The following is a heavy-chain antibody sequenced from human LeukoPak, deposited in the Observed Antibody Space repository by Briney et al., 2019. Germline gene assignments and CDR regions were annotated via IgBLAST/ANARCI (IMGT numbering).Heavy chain of an antibody. CDR2: ISSDGSST. Sequence: GSLSLSCAASGSPLTNQWMPGVRQTPGKGLVWVSRISSDGSSTTYADSVKGRFTISRDNAKNTLYLQMNNLRAEDTAMYYCARDQRVTGRPDIDYWGQGTLVIVSS. J-gene: IGHJ4*02. CDR1: GSPLTNQW. V-gene: IGHV3-74*03. D-gene: IGHD6-6*01. CDR3: ARDQRVTGRPDIDY.